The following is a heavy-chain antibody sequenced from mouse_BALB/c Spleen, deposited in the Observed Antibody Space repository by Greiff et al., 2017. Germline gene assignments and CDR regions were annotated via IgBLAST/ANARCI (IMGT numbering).Heavy chain of an antibody. CDR3: ASYGSSGGFAY. CDR2: INPSTGYT. CDR1: GYTFTSYW. V-gene: IGHV1-7*01. Sequence: QVQLKESGAELAKPGASVKMSCKASGYTFTSYWMHWVKQRPGQGLEWIGYINPSTGYTEYNQKFKDKATLTADKSSSTAYMQLSSLTSEDSAVYYCASYGSSGGFAYWGQGTLVTVSA. D-gene: IGHD1-1*01. J-gene: IGHJ3*01.